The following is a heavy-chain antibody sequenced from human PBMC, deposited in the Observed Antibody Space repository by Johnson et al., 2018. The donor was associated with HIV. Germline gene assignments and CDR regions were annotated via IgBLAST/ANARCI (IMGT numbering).Heavy chain of an antibody. J-gene: IGHJ3*02. V-gene: IGHV3-74*02. Sequence: VQLVESGGGLVQPGRSLRLSCAASGFKLHDYVMHWVRQAPGKGLVWVSRINSDGSSTSYADSVKGRFTISRDNAKNTLYLQMNSLRAEDTAVYYCARAPSRLRYFDWSEDAFDIWGQGTMVTVSS. CDR1: GFKLHDYV. CDR3: ARAPSRLRYFDWSEDAFDI. CDR2: INSDGSST. D-gene: IGHD3-9*01.